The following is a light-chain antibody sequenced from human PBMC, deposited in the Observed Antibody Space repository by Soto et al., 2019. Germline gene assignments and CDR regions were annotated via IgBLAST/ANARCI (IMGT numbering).Light chain of an antibody. Sequence: DIQMTQSPSTLSASVGDRVTITCRASQNVNNWLAWFQQKPGKAPKLLVYDASTLESGVPSRFSGSISGTEFTLTINSLQPDDFASYYCQQYSTFSFGQGTRLEIK. CDR2: DAS. CDR3: QQYSTFS. J-gene: IGKJ5*01. V-gene: IGKV1-5*01. CDR1: QNVNNW.